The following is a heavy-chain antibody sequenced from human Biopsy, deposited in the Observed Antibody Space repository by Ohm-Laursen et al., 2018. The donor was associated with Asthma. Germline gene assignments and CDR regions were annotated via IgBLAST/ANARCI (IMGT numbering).Heavy chain of an antibody. V-gene: IGHV1-69*13. CDR3: ARGYSGSDRIVYYYSGLEV. CDR1: GDSFSNYA. CDR2: LIPVLGTP. Sequence: GASVKVSCKASGDSFSNYAISWVRQAPGQGLEWMGGLIPVLGTPDRAQMFEGRVTITADESTSTAYMELGSLSSEDTAVYYCARGYSGSDRIVYYYSGLEVWGQGTTVTVSS. D-gene: IGHD5-12*01. J-gene: IGHJ6*02.